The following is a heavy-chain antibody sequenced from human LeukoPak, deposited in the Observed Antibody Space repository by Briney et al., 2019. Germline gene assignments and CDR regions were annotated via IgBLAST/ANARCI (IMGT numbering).Heavy chain of an antibody. J-gene: IGHJ4*02. Sequence: SETLSLTCTVSGGSISSYYWSWIRQPPGKGLEWIGSIYYSGSTYYNPSLKSRVTISVDTSKNQFSLKLSSVTAADTAVYYCARVRYDILTGYYPFDYWGQGTLVTVSS. D-gene: IGHD3-9*01. CDR1: GGSISSYY. V-gene: IGHV4-39*07. CDR3: ARVRYDILTGYYPFDY. CDR2: IYYSGST.